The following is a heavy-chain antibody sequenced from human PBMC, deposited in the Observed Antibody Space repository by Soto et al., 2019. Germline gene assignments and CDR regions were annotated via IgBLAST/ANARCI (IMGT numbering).Heavy chain of an antibody. Sequence: EVQLLESGGGLVQPGGPLRLSCAASGFTFSSYAMSWVRQAPGKGLGWVSEISGSGGSTYYADSVKGRFTISRDKSKNTLYLQMNSLRAEDTAVYYCAKGYCTTTNCYRSFDSWGQGTLVTVSS. J-gene: IGHJ4*02. CDR3: AKGYCTTTNCYRSFDS. D-gene: IGHD2-2*01. CDR1: GFTFSSYA. CDR2: ISGSGGST. V-gene: IGHV3-23*01.